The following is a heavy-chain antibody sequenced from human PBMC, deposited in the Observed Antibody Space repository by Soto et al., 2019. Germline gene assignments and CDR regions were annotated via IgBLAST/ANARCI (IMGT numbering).Heavy chain of an antibody. CDR2: ISWNGASI. J-gene: IGHJ4*02. Sequence: EVHLVESGGGLVQPGRSLRLYCAASGFTFDDYAIHWVRQAPGRGLEWVAGISWNGASIGYADSVKGRFTISRDNAKNSLHLQMNSLRSEDTALYYCANLPLYGSGFDCWGQGTLVSVSS. CDR3: ANLPLYGSGFDC. CDR1: GFTFDDYA. V-gene: IGHV3-9*01. D-gene: IGHD3-10*01.